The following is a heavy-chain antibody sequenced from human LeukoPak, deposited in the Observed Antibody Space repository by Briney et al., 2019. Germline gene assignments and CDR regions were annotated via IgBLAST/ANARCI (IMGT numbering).Heavy chain of an antibody. Sequence: GGSLRPSCAASGFTFSTYAMSWVRQAPGKGLEWVSAISGSGDRTYYADSVKGRFTTSRDNSKNTLYLQMNSLRAEDTAIYYCAKDLAYDSSDYHVIFDCWGQGTLVTVSS. D-gene: IGHD3-22*01. CDR1: GFTFSTYA. V-gene: IGHV3-23*01. CDR3: AKDLAYDSSDYHVIFDC. J-gene: IGHJ4*02. CDR2: ISGSGDRT.